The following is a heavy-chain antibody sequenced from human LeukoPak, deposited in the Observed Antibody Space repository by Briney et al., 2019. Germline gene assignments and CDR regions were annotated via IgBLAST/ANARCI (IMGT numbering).Heavy chain of an antibody. D-gene: IGHD3-10*01. J-gene: IGHJ4*02. CDR1: GFTFSTYA. CDR3: ARTTTPHYYGSGSYTLGY. V-gene: IGHV3-30-3*01. Sequence: PGRSLRLSCAASGFTFSTYAMHWVRQGPGKGLEWVAVISYDGSNKYYADSVKGRFTISRDNSKNTPYLQMSSLSAEDTAVYYCARTTTPHYYGSGSYTLGYWGQGTLVTVPS. CDR2: ISYDGSNK.